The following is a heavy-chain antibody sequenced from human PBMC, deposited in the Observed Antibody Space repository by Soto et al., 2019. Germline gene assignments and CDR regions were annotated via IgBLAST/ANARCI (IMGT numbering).Heavy chain of an antibody. D-gene: IGHD6-6*01. CDR3: AKWGTEARPDHFYFDY. Sequence: GGSLRLSCAASGFTFSSYAMSWVRQAPGKGLEWVSAISGSGGSTYYADSVKGRFTISRDNSKNTLYLQMNSLRAEDTAVYYCAKWGTEARPDHFYFDYWGQGTLVTVSS. V-gene: IGHV3-23*01. CDR2: ISGSGGST. CDR1: GFTFSSYA. J-gene: IGHJ4*02.